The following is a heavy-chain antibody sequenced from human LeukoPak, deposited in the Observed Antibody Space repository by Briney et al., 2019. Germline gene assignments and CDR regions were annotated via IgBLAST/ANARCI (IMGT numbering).Heavy chain of an antibody. V-gene: IGHV4-59*01. CDR1: GGSISSYY. J-gene: IGHJ4*02. Sequence: PSETLSLTCTVSGGSISSYYWSWIRQPPGKGLEWIGYIYYSGSTNYNPSLESRVTISVDTSKNQFSLKLSSVTAADTAVYYCARDTFGYFDYWGQGTLVTVSS. CDR2: IYYSGST. D-gene: IGHD3-16*01. CDR3: ARDTFGYFDY.